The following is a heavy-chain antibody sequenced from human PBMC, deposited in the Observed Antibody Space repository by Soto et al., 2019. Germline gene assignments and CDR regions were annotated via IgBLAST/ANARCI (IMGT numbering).Heavy chain of an antibody. V-gene: IGHV1-18*01. CDR1: GYTFTSYG. Sequence: QIQLVQSGAEVKKPGASVKVSCKASGYTFTSYGISWVRQAPGQGLEWMGWISGYNSHTKYAQKLQGRVTMTTDTSTKTAYLELRSLKSDDTAVYSCARADYGLWGVWCQGTLVTVSS. CDR3: ARADYGLWGV. J-gene: IGHJ4*02. CDR2: ISGYNSHT. D-gene: IGHD3-16*01.